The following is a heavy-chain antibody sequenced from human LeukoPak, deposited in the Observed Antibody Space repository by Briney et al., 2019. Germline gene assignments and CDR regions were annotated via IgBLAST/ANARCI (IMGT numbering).Heavy chain of an antibody. CDR3: ARDIISSGSTVTENFDY. D-gene: IGHD4-17*01. CDR1: GYTFTSYY. V-gene: IGHV1-46*01. CDR2: INPSGGST. J-gene: IGHJ4*02. Sequence: ASVKVSCKASGYTFTSYYMHWVRQAPGQGLEWMGIINPSGGSTGYAQKFQGRVTLTRDTSTSTVYMELSSLRSEDTAVYYCARDIISSGSTVTENFDYWGQGTLVTASS.